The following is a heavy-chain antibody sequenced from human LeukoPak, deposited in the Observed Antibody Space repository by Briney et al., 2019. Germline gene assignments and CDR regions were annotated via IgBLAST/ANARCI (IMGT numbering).Heavy chain of an antibody. J-gene: IGHJ3*02. D-gene: IGHD1-26*01. CDR2: TYYSGST. V-gene: IGHV4-31*03. Sequence: PSETLSLTCTVSGGSISSGGYYWSWIRQHPGKGLEWIGYTYYSGSTYYNPSLKSRVTISVDTSKNQFSLKLSSVTAADTAVYYCAREPPRGDAFDIWGQGTMVTVSS. CDR1: GGSISSGGYY. CDR3: AREPPRGDAFDI.